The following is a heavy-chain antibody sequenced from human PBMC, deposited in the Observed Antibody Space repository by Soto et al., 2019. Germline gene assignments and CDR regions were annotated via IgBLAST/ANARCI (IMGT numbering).Heavy chain of an antibody. CDR2: INAGNGNT. CDR3: ARDRRIAAAGTKVGWRVWVDP. Sequence: HVQLVQSGAEVKKPGASVKVSCKASGYTFTSYAMHWVRQAPGQRLEWMGWINAGNGNTKYSQKFQGRVTITRDTSASTAYMELSSLRSEDTAVDYCARDRRIAAAGTKVGWRVWVDPWGQGTLVTVSS. D-gene: IGHD6-13*01. CDR1: GYTFTSYA. J-gene: IGHJ5*02. V-gene: IGHV1-3*01.